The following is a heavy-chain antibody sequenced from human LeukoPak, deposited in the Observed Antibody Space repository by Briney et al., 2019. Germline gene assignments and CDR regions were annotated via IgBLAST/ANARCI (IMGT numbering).Heavy chain of an antibody. Sequence: PGGSLRLSCVASGFTFSSRDWMTWVRQAPGKGLEWVANIKQDGSEKNYVDSVRGRFTISRDNAKNSLYLQMNGLRAEDTAVYYCLRDEVGATTEFDYWGQGTLVTVAS. CDR2: IKQDGSEK. J-gene: IGHJ4*02. CDR3: LRDEVGATTEFDY. D-gene: IGHD1-26*01. CDR1: GFTFSSRDW. V-gene: IGHV3-7*01.